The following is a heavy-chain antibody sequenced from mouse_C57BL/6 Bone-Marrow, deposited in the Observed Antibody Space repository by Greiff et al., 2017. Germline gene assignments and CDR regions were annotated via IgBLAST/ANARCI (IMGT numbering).Heavy chain of an antibody. CDR2: LWSGGST. J-gene: IGHJ1*03. Sequence: QVQLQQSGPGLVQPSQSLSITCTVSGFSLTSYCVPWVRPSPGKGLELLGVLWSGGSTHYTAAFISRLSISKNNSKSQVFCKMNSLQADDTAIYYCARNRGLYRYFDVRGTGTTVTASS. D-gene: IGHD3-2*02. CDR1: GFSLTSYC. V-gene: IGHV2-2*01. CDR3: ARNRGLYRYFDV.